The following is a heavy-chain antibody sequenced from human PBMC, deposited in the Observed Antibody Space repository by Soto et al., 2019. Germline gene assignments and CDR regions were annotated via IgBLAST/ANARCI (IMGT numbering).Heavy chain of an antibody. CDR2: ISYDGSNK. J-gene: IGHJ6*02. V-gene: IGHV3-30-3*01. CDR1: GFTFSSYA. Sequence: QVQLVESGGGVVQPGRSLRLSCAASGFTFSSYAMHWVRQAPGKGLEWVAVISYDGSNKYYADSVKGRFTISRDSSKNTLYLQMNSLRAEDTAVYYCARCVVPAAKRKRPYYYGMDVWGQGTTVTVSS. CDR3: ARCVVPAAKRKRPYYYGMDV. D-gene: IGHD2-2*01.